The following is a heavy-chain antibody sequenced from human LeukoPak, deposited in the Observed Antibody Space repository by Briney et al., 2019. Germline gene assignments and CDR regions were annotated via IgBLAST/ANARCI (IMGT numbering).Heavy chain of an antibody. CDR1: GYSFTSYW. Sequence: RAGESLKISCKGSGYSFTSYWIGWVRQMPGKGLEWMGIIYPGDSDTRYSPSFQGQVTISADKSISTAYLQWASLKASDTAMYYCARQYTAVADYLYFYYMDVWGKGTTVTVSS. V-gene: IGHV5-51*01. J-gene: IGHJ6*03. D-gene: IGHD6-19*01. CDR3: ARQYTAVADYLYFYYMDV. CDR2: IYPGDSDT.